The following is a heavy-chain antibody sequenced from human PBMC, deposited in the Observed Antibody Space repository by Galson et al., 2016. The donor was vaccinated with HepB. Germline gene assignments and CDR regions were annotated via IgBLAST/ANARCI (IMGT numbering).Heavy chain of an antibody. CDR2: IYSGGTT. V-gene: IGHV3-53*01. Sequence: SLRLSCAVSGFPVTDNYMSWVRQAPGKGLEWLSVIYSGGTTNYADSLKGRFTISRDNSKNTVYLHISSLRAEDTAIYYCARGGPHNNYFDYWGQGTLVTVSS. J-gene: IGHJ4*02. D-gene: IGHD1-1*01. CDR1: GFPVTDNY. CDR3: ARGGPHNNYFDY.